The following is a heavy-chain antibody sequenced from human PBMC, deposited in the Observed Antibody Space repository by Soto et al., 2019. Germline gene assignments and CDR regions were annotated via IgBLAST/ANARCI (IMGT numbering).Heavy chain of an antibody. CDR3: ARDSQACGGDCYAELNWFDP. CDR1: GYTFTSYY. D-gene: IGHD2-21*02. CDR2: INPSGGST. J-gene: IGHJ5*02. V-gene: IGHV1-46*01. Sequence: GASVKVSCKASGYTFTSYYMHWVRQSPGQGLEWMGIINPSGGSTSYAQKFQGRVTMTRDTSTSTVYMELSSLRSEDTAVYYCARDSQACGGDCYAELNWFDPWGQGTLVTVSS.